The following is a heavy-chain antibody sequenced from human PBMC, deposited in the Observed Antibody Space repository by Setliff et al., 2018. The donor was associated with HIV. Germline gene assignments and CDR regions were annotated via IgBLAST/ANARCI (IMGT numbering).Heavy chain of an antibody. V-gene: IGHV4-39*07. D-gene: IGHD6-19*01. J-gene: IGHJ5*01. CDR1: GGSITTSRYY. Sequence: PSETLSLTCSVSGGSITTSRYYWAWVRQPPGNELEWIGSIYHDGTTHYRSSLRSRAAISIDTSKSQISLKVRSVTAADTAVYFCAGHPVSSGWLYLNWFDPWCQGILVTVSS. CDR3: AGHPVSSGWLYLNWFDP. CDR2: IYHDGTT.